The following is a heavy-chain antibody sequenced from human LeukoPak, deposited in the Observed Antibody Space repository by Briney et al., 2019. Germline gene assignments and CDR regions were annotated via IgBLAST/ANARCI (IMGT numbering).Heavy chain of an antibody. CDR2: ISSSSSYI. J-gene: IGHJ5*02. Sequence: GGSLRLSCAASGFTFSSYSMNWVRQAPGKGLEWASSISSSSSYIYYADSVKGRFTISRDNAKNSLYLQMNSLRAEDTAVYYCAREQYYYGSGRGWFDPWGQGTLVTVSS. CDR1: GFTFSSYS. D-gene: IGHD3-10*01. V-gene: IGHV3-21*01. CDR3: AREQYYYGSGRGWFDP.